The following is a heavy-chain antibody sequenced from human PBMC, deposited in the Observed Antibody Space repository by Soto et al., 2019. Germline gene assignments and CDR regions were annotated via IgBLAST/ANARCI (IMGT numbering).Heavy chain of an antibody. CDR1: GFIFSAYG. CDR2: ISYDGSNK. CDR3: AKVTFSGDYYYSYGLDV. J-gene: IGHJ6*02. Sequence: GESLKISCAASGFIFSAYGMHVVRQAPGKGLEWVAVISYDGSNKYYADSVKGRFTISRDNSKNTLYLQMNSLRAEDTAVYFCAKVTFSGDYYYSYGLDVWGQGTTVTVSS. D-gene: IGHD1-26*01. V-gene: IGHV3-30*18.